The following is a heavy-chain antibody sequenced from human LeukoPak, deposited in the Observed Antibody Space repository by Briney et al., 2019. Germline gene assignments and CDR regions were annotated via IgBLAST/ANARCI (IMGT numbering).Heavy chain of an antibody. CDR1: GYTFTSYA. D-gene: IGHD6-6*01. CDR3: ARALYSSSSLRFDP. Sequence: ASVKVSCKASGYTFTSYAMSWVRQAPGQGLEWMGWINTNTGNPTYAQGFTGRFVFSLDTSVSTAYLQISSLKAEDTAVYYCARALYSSSSLRFDPWGQGTLVTVSS. CDR2: INTNTGNP. V-gene: IGHV7-4-1*02. J-gene: IGHJ5*02.